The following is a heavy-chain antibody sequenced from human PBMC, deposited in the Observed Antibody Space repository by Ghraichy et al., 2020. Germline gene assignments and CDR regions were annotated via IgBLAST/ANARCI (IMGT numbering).Heavy chain of an antibody. V-gene: IGHV1-8*01. CDR3: ARGKYSRGGPYWFDP. CDR2: MNPNSGNT. J-gene: IGHJ5*02. Sequence: ASVKVSCKASGYTFTSYDINWVRQATGQGLEWMGWMNPNSGNTGYAQKFQGRVTMTANTSISTAYMELTSLRSEDTAVYFCARGKYSRGGPYWFDPWGQGTLVTVSS. D-gene: IGHD6-6*01. CDR1: GYTFTSYD.